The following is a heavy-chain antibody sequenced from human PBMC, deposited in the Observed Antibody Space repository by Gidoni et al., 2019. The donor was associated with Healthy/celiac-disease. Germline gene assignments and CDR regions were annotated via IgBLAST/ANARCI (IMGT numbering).Heavy chain of an antibody. CDR1: AFTLSSSS. CDR2: ISSSCSYI. Sequence: EVQLVESGRGLVKPGGSLRLHCAASAFTLSSSSMNWARQAPGKGLEWVSSISSSCSYIYDADSVKGRFTISRDNAKNSLYLQMNSLRAEDTAVYYCARWVQLERLGGLYGMDVWGQGTTVTVSS. CDR3: ARWVQLERLGGLYGMDV. V-gene: IGHV3-21*01. J-gene: IGHJ6*02. D-gene: IGHD1-1*01.